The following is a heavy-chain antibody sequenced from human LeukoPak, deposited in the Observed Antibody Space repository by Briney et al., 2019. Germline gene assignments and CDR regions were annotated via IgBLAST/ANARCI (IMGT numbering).Heavy chain of an antibody. CDR1: GYTFTSYD. CDR3: ARAGTSGSYYTY. CDR2: MNPNSGNT. V-gene: IGHV1-8*01. D-gene: IGHD1-26*01. J-gene: IGHJ4*02. Sequence: ASVKVSCKASGYTFTSYDINWVRQATGQGLEWMGWMNPNSGNTGHAQRFQGRVTMTRNTSISTAYMELSSLRSEDTAVYYCARAGTSGSYYTYWGQGTLVTVSS.